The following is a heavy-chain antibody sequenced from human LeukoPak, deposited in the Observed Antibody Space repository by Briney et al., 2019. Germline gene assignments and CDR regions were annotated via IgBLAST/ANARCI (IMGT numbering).Heavy chain of an antibody. CDR1: GGSISSGDYY. Sequence: SETLSLTCTVSGGSISSGDYYWSWIRQPPGKGLEWIGYIYYSGSTYYNPSLKSRVTISVDTSKNQFSLKLSSVTAADTAVYYCARDVDGEDAFDIWGQGTVVTVSS. CDR2: IYYSGST. D-gene: IGHD3-10*01. J-gene: IGHJ3*02. V-gene: IGHV4-30-4*08. CDR3: ARDVDGEDAFDI.